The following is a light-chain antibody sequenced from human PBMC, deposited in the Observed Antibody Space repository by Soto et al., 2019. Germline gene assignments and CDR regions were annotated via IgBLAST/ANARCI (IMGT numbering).Light chain of an antibody. Sequence: DIQMTQSPSTLSASVGDRVTITCRARQSINSWLAWYQQKPGKAPKLRIYKASNLESGVPSRFSGSGSGTEVTLTISSLQPDDFATYYCQQYNSYPWTFGQGTKVEIK. CDR2: KAS. CDR1: QSINSW. V-gene: IGKV1-5*03. CDR3: QQYNSYPWT. J-gene: IGKJ1*01.